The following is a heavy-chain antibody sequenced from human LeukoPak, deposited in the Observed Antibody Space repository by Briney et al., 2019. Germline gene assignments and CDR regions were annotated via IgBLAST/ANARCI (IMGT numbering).Heavy chain of an antibody. Sequence: QAGGSLRLSCAASGFTFSDFWMAWVRQAPGRGLEWVANIKPDGSQKYYVGSVKGRFSISRDNSENTLYLQMNSLRAEDTAVYYCANGGSVAAPWDVSVATTFDYWGQGTLVTVSS. V-gene: IGHV3-7*01. CDR2: IKPDGSQK. CDR3: ANGGSVAAPWDVSVATTFDY. J-gene: IGHJ4*02. CDR1: GFTFSDFW. D-gene: IGHD2-15*01.